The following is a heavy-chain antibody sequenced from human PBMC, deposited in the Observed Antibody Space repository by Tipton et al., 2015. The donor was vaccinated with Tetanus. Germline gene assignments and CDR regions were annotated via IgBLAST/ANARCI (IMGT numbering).Heavy chain of an antibody. J-gene: IGHJ4*02. D-gene: IGHD4-17*01. CDR3: IGYDYGDYYFDY. CDR2: IYYSGST. Sequence: LRLSCAVYGGSFSGYYWSWIRQPPGKGLEWVGSIYYSGSTYYNPSLKSRVTISIDTSKNQFSLKLNSVTAADTAVYFCIGYDYGDYYFDYWGQGTLVTVSS. CDR1: GGSFSGYY. V-gene: IGHV4-34*01.